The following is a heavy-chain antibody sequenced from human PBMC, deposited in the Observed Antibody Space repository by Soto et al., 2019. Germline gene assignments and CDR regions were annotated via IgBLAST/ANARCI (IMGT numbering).Heavy chain of an antibody. Sequence: SETLSLTCAVYGGSFSGYYWSWIRQPPGKGLEWIGEINHSGSTNYNPSLKSRVTISVDTSKNQFSLKLSSVTAADTAVYYCERGRKCIAVAGSLWGGNYYYGMDVWGQGTTVTVSS. CDR1: GGSFSGYY. J-gene: IGHJ6*02. V-gene: IGHV4-34*01. CDR2: INHSGST. CDR3: ERGRKCIAVAGSLWGGNYYYGMDV. D-gene: IGHD6-13*01.